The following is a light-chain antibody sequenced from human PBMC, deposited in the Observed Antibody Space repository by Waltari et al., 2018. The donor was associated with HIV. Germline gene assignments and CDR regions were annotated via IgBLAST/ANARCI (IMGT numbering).Light chain of an antibody. CDR1: SSDVGGYNY. V-gene: IGLV2-11*01. CDR2: EFS. CDR3: CSYAGSYTGV. J-gene: IGLJ3*02. Sequence: QSALTQPRSVSGSPGQSVTISCTGTSSDVGGYNYVSWYQQHPGKAPKLMIYEFSKRPSGVPDRFSGSKSGNTASLTISGLQVEDEADYYCCSYAGSYTGVFGGGTKLTVL.